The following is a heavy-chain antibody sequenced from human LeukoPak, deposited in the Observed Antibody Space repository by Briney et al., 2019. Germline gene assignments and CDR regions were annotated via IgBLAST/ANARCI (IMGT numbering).Heavy chain of an antibody. CDR2: ISGSGGST. CDR3: ANGPTTVITRFDY. CDR1: GFTFSSYA. V-gene: IGHV3-23*01. Sequence: GGFLRLSCAGSGFTFSSYAMSWVRQAPGKGLEWVSAISGSGGSTYYADSVKGRFTISRDKSKNTLYLQMNSLRAEDTAVYYCANGPTTVITRFDYWGQGTLVTVSS. D-gene: IGHD4-11*01. J-gene: IGHJ4*02.